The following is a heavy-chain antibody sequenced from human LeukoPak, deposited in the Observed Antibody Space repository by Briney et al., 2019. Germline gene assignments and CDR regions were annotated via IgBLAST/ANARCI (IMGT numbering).Heavy chain of an antibody. CDR1: GGSFSGYY. D-gene: IGHD5-24*01. CDR2: INHSGST. V-gene: IGHV4-34*01. J-gene: IGHJ4*02. Sequence: NSSETLSLTCAVYGGSFSGYYWSWIRQPPGKGLEWIGEINHSGSTNYNPSLKSRVTISVDTSKNQFSLKLSSVTAADTAVYYCARGQRWLQFFDYWGQGTLVTVSS. CDR3: ARGQRWLQFFDY.